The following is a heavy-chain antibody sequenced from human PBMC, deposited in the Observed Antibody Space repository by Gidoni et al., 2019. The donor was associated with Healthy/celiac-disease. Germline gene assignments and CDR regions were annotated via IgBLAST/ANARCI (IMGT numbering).Heavy chain of an antibody. CDR3: AREGSGWYGGFFDY. D-gene: IGHD6-19*01. V-gene: IGHV3-30-3*01. CDR1: GFTFRSYA. J-gene: IGHJ4*02. Sequence: QVQLVESGGGVVQPGRSLRLSCSASGFTFRSYAMHWVRQAPGKGLEWVAVISYDGSNKYYADSVKGRFTISRDNSKNTLYLQMNSLRAEDTAVYYCAREGSGWYGGFFDYWGQGTLVTVSS. CDR2: ISYDGSNK.